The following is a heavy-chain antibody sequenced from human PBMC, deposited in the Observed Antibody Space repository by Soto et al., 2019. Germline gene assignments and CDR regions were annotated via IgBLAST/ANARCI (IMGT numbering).Heavy chain of an antibody. J-gene: IGHJ6*03. CDR1: GFTFSSYA. D-gene: IGHD4-4*01. Sequence: PGGSLRLSCAASGFTFSSYAMSWVRQAPGKGLEWVSAISGSGGSTYYADSVKGRFTISRDNSKNTLYLQMNSLRAEDTAVYYCAKAPYSNSYYYMDVWGKGTTVTVSS. V-gene: IGHV3-23*01. CDR3: AKAPYSNSYYYMDV. CDR2: ISGSGGST.